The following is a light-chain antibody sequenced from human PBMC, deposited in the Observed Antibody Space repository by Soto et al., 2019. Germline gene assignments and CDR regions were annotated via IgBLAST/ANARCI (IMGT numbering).Light chain of an antibody. CDR2: EVT. V-gene: IGLV2-14*01. CDR3: SSYTSSSTSV. CDR1: SSDVGVYNY. J-gene: IGLJ3*02. Sequence: QSVLTQPASVSGSPGQSITISCTGTSSDVGVYNYVSWYQQHPGKAPKLMIFEVTSRPSGVSNRFSGSKSGNTASLTISGLQAEDEADYYCSSYTSSSTSVFGGGTKLTV.